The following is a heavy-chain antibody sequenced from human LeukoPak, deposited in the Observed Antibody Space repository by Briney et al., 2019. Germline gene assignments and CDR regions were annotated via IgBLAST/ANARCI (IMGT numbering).Heavy chain of an antibody. CDR3: AREGHYYYGMDV. Sequence: SETLSLTCTVSGGSVSSGSYYWSWIRQPPGKGQEWIGYLYYSGSTNYNPSLKSRVTISVDASKNQFSLKLSSVTGADTAVYYCAREGHYYYGMDVWGQGTTVTVSS. CDR2: LYYSGST. V-gene: IGHV4-61*01. CDR1: GGSVSSGSYY. J-gene: IGHJ6*02.